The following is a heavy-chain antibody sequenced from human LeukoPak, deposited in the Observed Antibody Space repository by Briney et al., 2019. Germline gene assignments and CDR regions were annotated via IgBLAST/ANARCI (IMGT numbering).Heavy chain of an antibody. V-gene: IGHV4-4*02. J-gene: IGHJ4*02. CDR1: GGSISSNNW. CDR3: ARAPDRPSYYGSGSYYPAHFDY. D-gene: IGHD3-10*01. CDR2: IYHDGST. Sequence: SETLSLTCAVSGGSISSNNWWIWVRQSPEKGLEWIGEIYHDGSTNYNPSLKSRVTISVDTSKNQFSLKLSSVTAADTAVYYCARAPDRPSYYGSGSYYPAHFDYWGRGTLVTVSS.